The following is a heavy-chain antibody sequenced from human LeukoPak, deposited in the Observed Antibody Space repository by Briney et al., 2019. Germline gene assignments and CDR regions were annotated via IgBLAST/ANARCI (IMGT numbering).Heavy chain of an antibody. CDR2: ISWKSVSI. V-gene: IGHV3-9*01. CDR1: GFTFDDYA. Sequence: GGSLRLSCAASGFTFDDYAMHWVRQAPGKGLEWVSGISWKSVSIGYADSVTGRLTMCRDNANNSMYLQMNSLRAEDTALYYCAKTLRRAVVVPAAGDDFDIWGQGPMVTVSS. CDR3: AKTLRRAVVVPAAGDDFDI. D-gene: IGHD2-2*01. J-gene: IGHJ3*02.